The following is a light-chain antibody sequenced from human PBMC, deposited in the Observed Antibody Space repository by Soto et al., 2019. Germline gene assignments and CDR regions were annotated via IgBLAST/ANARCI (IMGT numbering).Light chain of an antibody. V-gene: IGKV1-9*01. Sequence: EIQWSQSPSFLSASVGDRVTITCRPSQAISSYLAWYQQKPGKAPKLLIYAASTLQSGVPSRFSGSGSGTEFTPTISSLQPEDFATYYCQQLNSYPLTFGGGTKVDIK. CDR1: QAISSY. CDR2: AAS. J-gene: IGKJ4*01. CDR3: QQLNSYPLT.